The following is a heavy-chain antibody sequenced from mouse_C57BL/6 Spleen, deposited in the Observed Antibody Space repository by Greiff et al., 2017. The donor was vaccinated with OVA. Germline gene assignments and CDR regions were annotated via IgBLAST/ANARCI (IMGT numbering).Heavy chain of an antibody. D-gene: IGHD2-4*01. V-gene: IGHV5-4*03. CDR1: GFTFSSYA. Sequence: EVKVVESGGGLVKPGGSLKLSCAASGFTFSSYAMSWVRQTPEKRLEWVATISDGGSYTYYPDNVKGRFTISRDNAKNNLYLQMSHLKSEDTAMYYCARAYDYDGGNYFDYWGQGTTLTVSS. J-gene: IGHJ2*01. CDR3: ARAYDYDGGNYFDY. CDR2: ISDGGSYT.